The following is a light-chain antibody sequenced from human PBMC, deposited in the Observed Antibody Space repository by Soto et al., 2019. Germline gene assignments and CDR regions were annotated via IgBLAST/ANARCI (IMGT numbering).Light chain of an antibody. J-gene: IGKJ1*01. V-gene: IGKV1-5*01. CDR3: QQYNSYSQT. CDR2: DAS. CDR1: QSINKW. Sequence: IQLTQSPSSLSASVLYIVTSTFRASQSINKWLAWYQQKPGKAPQLLIYDASSLQSGVPSRFSGSGSGTEFTLTISSLQPDDFAIYYCQQYNSYSQTFGQGTKVDIK.